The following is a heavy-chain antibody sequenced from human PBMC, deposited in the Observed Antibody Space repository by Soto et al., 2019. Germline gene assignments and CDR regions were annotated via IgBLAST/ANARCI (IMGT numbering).Heavy chain of an antibody. CDR3: VKDPVSGGTGGAWFDY. D-gene: IGHD2-8*02. J-gene: IGHJ4*02. CDR2: IIPIFGTA. Sequence: AVKVSCKASGGTFSSYAISWVRQAPGQGLEWMGGIIPIFGTANYAQKFQGRVTITADESTSTAYLQMNSLRLEDTAVYYCVKDPVSGGTGGAWFDYWGQGTMVTVSS. V-gene: IGHV1-69*13. CDR1: GGTFSSYA.